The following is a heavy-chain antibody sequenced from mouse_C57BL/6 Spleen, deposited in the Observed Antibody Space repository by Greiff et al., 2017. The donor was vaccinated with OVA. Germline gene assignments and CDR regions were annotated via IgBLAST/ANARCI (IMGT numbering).Heavy chain of an antibody. V-gene: IGHV1-80*01. CDR1: GYAFSSYW. J-gene: IGHJ3*01. Sequence: QVQLKESGAELVKPGASVKISCKASGYAFSSYWMNWVKQRPGKGLEWIGQIYPGDGDTNYNGKFKGKATLTADKSSSTAYMQLSSLTSEDSAVYFCARSRDAWFAYWGQGTLVTVSA. CDR3: ARSRDAWFAY. CDR2: IYPGDGDT. D-gene: IGHD3-3*01.